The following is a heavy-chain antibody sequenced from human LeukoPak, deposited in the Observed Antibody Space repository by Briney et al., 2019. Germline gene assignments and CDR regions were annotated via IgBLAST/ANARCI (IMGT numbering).Heavy chain of an antibody. J-gene: IGHJ1*01. CDR3: AIQKADLITMVRGIIAF. CDR1: GFTFSSFW. Sequence: GGSLRLSCAASGFTFSSFWMTWVRQAPGKGLEWVANIKPDGTENYYVDSVKGRFTIFRDNAKNSLYLQMNGLRAEDTAVYYCAIQKADLITMVRGIIAFWGQGTLVTVSS. D-gene: IGHD3-10*01. CDR2: IKPDGTEN. V-gene: IGHV3-7*01.